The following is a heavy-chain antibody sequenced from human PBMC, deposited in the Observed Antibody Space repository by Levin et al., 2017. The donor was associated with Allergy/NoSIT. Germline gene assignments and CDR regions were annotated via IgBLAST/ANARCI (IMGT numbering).Heavy chain of an antibody. J-gene: IGHJ5*02. CDR1: GGSISSSSYY. CDR2: IYYSGST. D-gene: IGHD3-10*01. CDR3: ARQVLTMVRGAAGWFDP. Sequence: SETLSLTCTVSGGSISSSSYYWGWIRQPPGKGLEWIGSIYYSGSTYYNPSLKSRVTISVDTSKNQFSLKLSSVTAADTAVYYCARQVLTMVRGAAGWFDPWGQGTLVTVSS. V-gene: IGHV4-39*01.